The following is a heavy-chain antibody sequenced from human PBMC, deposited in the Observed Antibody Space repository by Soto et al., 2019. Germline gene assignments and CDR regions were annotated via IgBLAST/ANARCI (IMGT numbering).Heavy chain of an antibody. D-gene: IGHD1-7*01. J-gene: IGHJ4*02. CDR1: VDTVTSFS. V-gene: IGHV4-4*07. CDR3: EGESGENWSYEAY. Sequence: SETLSLTCTVSVDTVTSFSWNWIRQSAGKGLEWIGRISTTGYTHYNPSLESRVTMSLDTSKNQFSLKLTSVTAADTAVYYCEGESGENWSYEAYWGQGTLVTVSS. CDR2: ISTTGYT.